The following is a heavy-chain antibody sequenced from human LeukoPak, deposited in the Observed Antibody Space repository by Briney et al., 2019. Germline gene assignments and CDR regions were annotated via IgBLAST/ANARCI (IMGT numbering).Heavy chain of an antibody. CDR3: AKDLNLDTAVVTAFDY. CDR2: ISGGGGST. CDR1: GFTFSRFA. J-gene: IGHJ4*02. Sequence: PGGSLILSCAASGFTFSRFAMSWVRQAPGKGLECVSVISGGGGSTYYADSVKGRFTISRDNSKNTLYLQMNSLRAEDTAVYYCAKDLNLDTAVVTAFDYWGQGTLVTVSS. V-gene: IGHV3-23*01. D-gene: IGHD5-18*01.